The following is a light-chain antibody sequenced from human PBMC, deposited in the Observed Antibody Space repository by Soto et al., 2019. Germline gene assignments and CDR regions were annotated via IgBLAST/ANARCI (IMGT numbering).Light chain of an antibody. CDR3: AAWDDSLNGLYV. Sequence: QSVLTQPPSASGTPGQRVTISCSGSSSNIGSNTVNWYQQLPGTAPKLLIYSNNQRPSGVPDRFSGSKSGTSASLATSGLQSEDGTDYYCAAWDDSLNGLYVFGTGTKVTVL. CDR1: SSNIGSNT. CDR2: SNN. V-gene: IGLV1-44*01. J-gene: IGLJ1*01.